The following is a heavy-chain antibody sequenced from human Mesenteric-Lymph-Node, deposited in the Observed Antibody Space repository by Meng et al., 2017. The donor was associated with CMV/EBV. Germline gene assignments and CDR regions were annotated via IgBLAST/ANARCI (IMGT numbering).Heavy chain of an antibody. CDR2: VSGSGDST. CDR3: AKGDYYDSRFDC. V-gene: IGHV3-23*01. CDR1: GFTFSSYA. J-gene: IGHJ4*02. D-gene: IGHD3-22*01. Sequence: GESLISCAASGFTFSSYAMSWVRRAPGKGLEWVSAVSGSGDSTFYADSVKGRFTISRDNSKNTLYLQMNSLRAEDTALYYCAKGDYYDSRFDCWGQGTPVTVSS.